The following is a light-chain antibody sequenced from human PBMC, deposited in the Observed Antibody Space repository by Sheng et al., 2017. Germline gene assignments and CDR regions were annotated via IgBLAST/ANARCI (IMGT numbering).Light chain of an antibody. CDR3: QQRNTWPLT. CDR2: DGS. CDR1: QSVNSN. Sequence: EIVLTQSPATLSVSPGERATLSCRASQSVNSNLAWYQQKPGQAPRLLIYDGSIRATGIPARFSGSGSGTDFTLTISSLEPEDFAVYYCQQRNTWPLTFGGGTKVEIK. V-gene: IGKV3-11*01. J-gene: IGKJ4*01.